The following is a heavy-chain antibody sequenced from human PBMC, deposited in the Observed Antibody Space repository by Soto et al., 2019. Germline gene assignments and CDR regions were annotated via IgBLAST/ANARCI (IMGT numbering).Heavy chain of an antibody. V-gene: IGHV1-8*01. CDR1: GYTFTSYD. Sequence: QVQLVQSGAEVKKPGASVKVSCKASGYTFTSYDINWVRQATGQGLEWMGWMNPNSGNTGYAQKFQGRVTMTRNTPISTHHIELSSLGSEDTAVYYCASNIPRWGSSRGWSPPYYYYGMDVWGQGTTVTVSS. CDR3: ASNIPRWGSSRGWSPPYYYYGMDV. CDR2: MNPNSGNT. D-gene: IGHD1-26*01. J-gene: IGHJ6*02.